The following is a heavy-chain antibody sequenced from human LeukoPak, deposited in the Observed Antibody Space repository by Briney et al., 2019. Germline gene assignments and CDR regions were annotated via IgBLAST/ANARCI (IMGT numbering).Heavy chain of an antibody. Sequence: KSLRLSCAASGFTFRSFAMNWVRQAPGKGLESVALISYDGNIEYYADSVKGRFTISRDNSNNTLFLQMSSLRAEDTAVYYCARGGSILRGVRSWFDPWGQGTLVIVSS. CDR3: ARGGSILRGVRSWFDP. J-gene: IGHJ5*02. V-gene: IGHV3-30*04. CDR1: GFTFRSFA. CDR2: ISYDGNIE. D-gene: IGHD3-10*01.